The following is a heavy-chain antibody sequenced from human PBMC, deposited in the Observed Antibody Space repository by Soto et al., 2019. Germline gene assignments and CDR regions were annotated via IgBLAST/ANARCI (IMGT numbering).Heavy chain of an antibody. CDR3: ARARGVDCISTSCYSKVVSYYGMDV. V-gene: IGHV3-13*01. J-gene: IGHJ6*02. CDR1: GFTFSSYD. Sequence: GGSLRLSCAASGFTFSSYDMHWVRQATGKGLEWVSAIGTAGDTYYPGSVKGRFTISRENAKNSLYLQMNSLRAGDTAVYYCARARGVDCISTSCYSKVVSYYGMDVWGQGTTVTVSS. CDR2: IGTAGDT. D-gene: IGHD2-2*01.